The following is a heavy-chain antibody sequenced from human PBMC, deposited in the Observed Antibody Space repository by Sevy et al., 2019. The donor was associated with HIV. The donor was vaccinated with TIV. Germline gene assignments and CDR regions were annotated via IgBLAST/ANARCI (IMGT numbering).Heavy chain of an antibody. J-gene: IGHJ6*02. CDR2: IYYSGMT. V-gene: IGHV4-59*01. CDR3: ARAAAEYYYGMDV. Sequence: SETLSLTCTVSGVSISGYYWSWIRQSPGKGLEWIGYIYYSGMTNYNPSLKSRVTISDDTSKNQFSLKLNSVTAAETAVYYCARAAAEYYYGMDVWGQGTKVTVSS. CDR1: GVSISGYY. D-gene: IGHD6-25*01.